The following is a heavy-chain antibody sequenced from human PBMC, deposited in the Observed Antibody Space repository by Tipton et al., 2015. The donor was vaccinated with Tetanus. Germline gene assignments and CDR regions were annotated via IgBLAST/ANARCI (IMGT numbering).Heavy chain of an antibody. J-gene: IGHJ4*02. D-gene: IGHD1-14*01. CDR2: IYYSGST. V-gene: IGHV4-39*02. CDR1: GGSISSSSYY. Sequence: GLVKPSETLSLTCTVSGGSISSSSYYWGWIRQPPGKGLEWIGSIYYSGSTYYNPSLKSRVTISVDTSKNQFSLKLSSVTAADTAVYYCARDTLTGDFDYWGQGTLVTVSS. CDR3: ARDTLTGDFDY.